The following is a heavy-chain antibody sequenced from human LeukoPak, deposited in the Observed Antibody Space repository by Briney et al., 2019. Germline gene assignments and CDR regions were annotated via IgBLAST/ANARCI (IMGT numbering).Heavy chain of an antibody. CDR3: AKFSGYELEGIKIDY. CDR1: GFTFNNYW. CDR2: INRDGRST. Sequence: GGSLRLSCAASGFTFNNYWMHWVRQGPGKGLVWVSRINRDGRSTSYADSVKGRFTISRDNAKNTLYLQMNSLRAEDTAVYYCAKFSGYELEGIKIDYWGQGTLVTVSS. D-gene: IGHD5-12*01. J-gene: IGHJ4*02. V-gene: IGHV3-74*01.